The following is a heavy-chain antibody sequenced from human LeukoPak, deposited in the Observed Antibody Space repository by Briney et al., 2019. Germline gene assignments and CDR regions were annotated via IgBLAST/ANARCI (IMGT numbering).Heavy chain of an antibody. J-gene: IGHJ6*02. CDR1: XXXXXXXA. V-gene: IGHV1-69*01. Sequence: KXXXKASXXXXXXXAXXWVXXXPXXGXEXXXXXLPIFGTANYAQKFQGRVTITADESTSTAYMELSSLRSEDTAVYYCARDREATVTSYYGMDVWGQGTTVTVSS. CDR3: ARDREATVTSYYGMDV. D-gene: IGHD4-17*01. CDR2: XLPIFGTA.